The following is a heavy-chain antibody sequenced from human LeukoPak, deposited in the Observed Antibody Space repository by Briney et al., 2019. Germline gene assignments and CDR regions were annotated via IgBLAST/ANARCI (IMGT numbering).Heavy chain of an antibody. Sequence: PSETLSLTCTVSGGSISSYYWSRIRQPPGKGLEWIGYIYDSGSTNYNPSLKSRVTISVDTSKNQFSLKLSSVTAADTAVYYCARVGGTNYYYYGMDVWGQGITVTVSS. CDR2: IYDSGST. CDR3: ARVGGTNYYYYGMDV. J-gene: IGHJ6*02. D-gene: IGHD1-1*01. V-gene: IGHV4-59*01. CDR1: GGSISSYY.